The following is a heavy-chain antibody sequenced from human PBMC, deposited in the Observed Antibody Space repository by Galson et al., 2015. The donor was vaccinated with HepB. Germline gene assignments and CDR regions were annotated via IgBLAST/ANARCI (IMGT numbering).Heavy chain of an antibody. CDR2: INTNGGRR. CDR1: GFTFSSHA. CDR3: AKTLFSRDGGEVWDY. D-gene: IGHD3-3*01. V-gene: IGHV3-23*01. Sequence: SLRLSCAASGFTFSSHAMSWVRQAPGKGLEWVSLINTNGGRREYADSVKGRFTISRDNSKNTLDLQMNSLRAEDTAVYYCAKTLFSRDGGEVWDYWGQGTLVTVSS. J-gene: IGHJ4*02.